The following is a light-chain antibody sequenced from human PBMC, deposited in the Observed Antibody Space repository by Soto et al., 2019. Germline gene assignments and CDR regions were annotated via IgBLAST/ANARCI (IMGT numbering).Light chain of an antibody. CDR1: QSVSSY. CDR3: QQYGSSSRT. CDR2: GAS. J-gene: IGKJ1*01. Sequence: DIVLTQSPGTLSLSPGERATLSCRASQSVSSYLAWYQQKPGQAPRLLIYGASSRGTGIPDRFSGGGSGTDITLTISRLKPEDFAVYYCQQYGSSSRTFGQGTKVEVK. V-gene: IGKV3-20*01.